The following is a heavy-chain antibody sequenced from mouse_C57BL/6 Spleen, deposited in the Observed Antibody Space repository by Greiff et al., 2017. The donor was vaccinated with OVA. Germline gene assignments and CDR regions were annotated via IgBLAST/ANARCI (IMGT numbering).Heavy chain of an antibody. CDR3: ARENYDGYPFDY. Sequence: QVQLQQPGAELVKPGASVKLSCKASGYTFTSYWMHWVKQRPGQGLEWIGMIHPNSGSTNYNEKFKSKATLTVDKSSSTAYMQLSSLTSEDSAVYYCARENYDGYPFDYWGQGTTLTVSS. CDR1: GYTFTSYW. V-gene: IGHV1-64*01. CDR2: IHPNSGST. D-gene: IGHD2-3*01. J-gene: IGHJ2*01.